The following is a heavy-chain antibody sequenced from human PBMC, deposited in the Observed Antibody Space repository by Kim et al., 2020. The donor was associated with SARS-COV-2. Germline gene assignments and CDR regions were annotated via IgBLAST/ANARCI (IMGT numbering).Heavy chain of an antibody. V-gene: IGHV4-31*02. J-gene: IGHJ4*02. D-gene: IGHD3-3*01. CDR3: ARGRITIFGVVTEFDY. Sequence: SLKGRVTISVDKSKNQFSLKLSSVTAADTAVYYCARGRITIFGVVTEFDYWGQGTLVTVSS.